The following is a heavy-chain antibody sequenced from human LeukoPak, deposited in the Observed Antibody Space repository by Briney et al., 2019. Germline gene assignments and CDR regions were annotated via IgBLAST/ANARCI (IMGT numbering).Heavy chain of an antibody. CDR2: VSFHGTDK. Sequence: GGSLRLSCAASGFTFSNYAMHWVRQAPGKGLDWVAVVSFHGTDKFYADSVKGRFTISRDNSKNTLYLQMNSLIPEDTAVYYCARGQGYSSTTYFDYWGQGTLVTVSS. J-gene: IGHJ4*02. V-gene: IGHV3-30*04. CDR3: ARGQGYSSTTYFDY. CDR1: GFTFSNYA. D-gene: IGHD6-19*01.